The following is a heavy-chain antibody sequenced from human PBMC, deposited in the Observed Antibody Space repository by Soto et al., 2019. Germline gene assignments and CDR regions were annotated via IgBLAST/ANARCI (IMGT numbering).Heavy chain of an antibody. J-gene: IGHJ4*02. V-gene: IGHV3-72*01. D-gene: IGHD1-26*01. CDR1: GFTFSDHY. Sequence: EVQLVESGGGLVQPGGSLRLSCAASGFTFSDHYMDWVRQAPGKGLEWVGRSRNKANSYTTEYAASVKGRVTISRDDSKNSVYLQMNSLKNEDTAVYYCARARNLGGSWTNFDYWGQGTLVTVSS. CDR2: SRNKANSYTT. CDR3: ARARNLGGSWTNFDY.